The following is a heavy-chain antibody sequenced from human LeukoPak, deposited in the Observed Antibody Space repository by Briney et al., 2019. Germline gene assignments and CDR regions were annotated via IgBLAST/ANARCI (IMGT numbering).Heavy chain of an antibody. J-gene: IGHJ4*02. V-gene: IGHV3-7*01. CDR2: VNQDASTK. CDR1: GFSFRNTW. Sequence: PGGSLRLSCAASGFSFRNTWMAWVRQAPGKGLEWVANVNQDASTKQYVDSVKGRFTISRDNAKNSLSLQMNSLRADDTAIYSCARDQSGSLDYWGQGILVTVSA. CDR3: ARDQSGSLDY. D-gene: IGHD1-26*01.